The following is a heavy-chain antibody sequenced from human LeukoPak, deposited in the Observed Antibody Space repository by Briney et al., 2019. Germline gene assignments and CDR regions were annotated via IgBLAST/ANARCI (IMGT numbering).Heavy chain of an antibody. Sequence: SQTLSLTCAISGDSVSSNSAAWNWIRQSPSRGLEWLGRTYYRSKWYNDYAVSVKSRITINPDTSKNQFSLQLNSVTPEDTAVYYCARATRGYSYGLGISYYYYYGMDVWGQGTTVTVSS. J-gene: IGHJ6*02. CDR1: GDSVSSNSAA. D-gene: IGHD5-18*01. V-gene: IGHV6-1*01. CDR3: ARATRGYSYGLGISYYYYYGMDV. CDR2: TYYRSKWYN.